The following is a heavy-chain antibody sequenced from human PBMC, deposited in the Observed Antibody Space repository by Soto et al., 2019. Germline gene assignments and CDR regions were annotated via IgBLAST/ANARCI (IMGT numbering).Heavy chain of an antibody. CDR2: IYYSGST. CDR3: ARLGYCSGGSCSN. J-gene: IGHJ4*02. CDR1: GGSISSSSYY. Sequence: SETLSLTCTVSGGSISSSSYYWGWIRQPPGKGLEWIGSIYYSGSTYYNPSLKSRVTISVDTSKNQFSLKLSSVTAADTAVYYCARLGYCSGGSCSNWGQGTLVTVS. V-gene: IGHV4-39*01. D-gene: IGHD2-15*01.